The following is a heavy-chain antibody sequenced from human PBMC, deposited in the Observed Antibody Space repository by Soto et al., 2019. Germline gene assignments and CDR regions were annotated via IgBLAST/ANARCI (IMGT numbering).Heavy chain of an antibody. CDR3: ARAFNSGWEFQH. V-gene: IGHV3-7*03. Sequence: EVQLVESGGGLVQPGGSLRLSCAASGFTFSTYWMSWVRQPPGKGLEWVANINEDGRAKYYVDSVKGRVTVSRDNAETSLYLQMNSLRAGATAVYYCARAFNSGWEFQHWGPGTLVTVS. CDR2: INEDGRAK. J-gene: IGHJ1*01. D-gene: IGHD6-19*01. CDR1: GFTFSTYW.